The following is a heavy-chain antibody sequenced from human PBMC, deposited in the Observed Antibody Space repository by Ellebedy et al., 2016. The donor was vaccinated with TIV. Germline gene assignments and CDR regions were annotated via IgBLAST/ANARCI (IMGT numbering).Heavy chain of an antibody. Sequence: GESLKISCAASGLIVGRDYTTWVRQAPGKGLEWVSVLDSGGSTFYADSVKGRFTVSRDNSNNTLYLQMNSLSAEDTAIYYCARDVKGGMDVWGQGTTVIVSS. D-gene: IGHD2/OR15-2a*01. CDR3: ARDVKGGMDV. J-gene: IGHJ6*02. V-gene: IGHV3-53*01. CDR2: LDSGGST. CDR1: GLIVGRDY.